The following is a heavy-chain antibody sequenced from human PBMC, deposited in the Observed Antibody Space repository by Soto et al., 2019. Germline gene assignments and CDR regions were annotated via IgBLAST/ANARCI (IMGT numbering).Heavy chain of an antibody. D-gene: IGHD2-21*02. CDR1: GGSISSGGYY. CDR2: IYYSGST. J-gene: IGHJ4*02. CDR3: ARDMCGDCSSFDY. Sequence: QVQLQESGPGLVKPSQTLTLTCTVSGGSISSGGYYWSWIRQHAGKGLEWIGYIYYSGSTYYNPSLKSRVTISVDTSKNQFSLKLSSVTAADTAVYYCARDMCGDCSSFDYWGQGTLVTVSS. V-gene: IGHV4-31*03.